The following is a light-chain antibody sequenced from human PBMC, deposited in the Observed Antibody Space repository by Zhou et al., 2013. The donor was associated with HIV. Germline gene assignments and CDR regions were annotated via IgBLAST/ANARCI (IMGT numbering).Light chain of an antibody. CDR3: QQRSNWPLLT. V-gene: IGKV3D-20*02. J-gene: IGKJ4*01. CDR2: GAS. CDR1: QRVSSSY. Sequence: EILLTQSPGTLSLSPGERVNLSCRASQRVSSSYLAWYQQQPGQAPRLLIYGASNRATGIPARFSGSGSGTDFTLTISSLEPEDFAVYYCQQRSNWPLLTFGGGTKVEIK.